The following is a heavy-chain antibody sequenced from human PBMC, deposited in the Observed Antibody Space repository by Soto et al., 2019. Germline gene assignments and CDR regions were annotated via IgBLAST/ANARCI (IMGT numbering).Heavy chain of an antibody. CDR1: GFTFSSYG. J-gene: IGHJ6*02. D-gene: IGHD2-21*01. Sequence: GGSLRLSCAASGFTFSSYGMHLVRQAPGKGLEWVAVIGYDGSNKYYADSVKGRFTISRDNSKNTLYLQMNSLRAEDTAVYYCARGMGPRDGSGMDVWGQGTTVTVSS. V-gene: IGHV3-33*01. CDR2: IGYDGSNK. CDR3: ARGMGPRDGSGMDV.